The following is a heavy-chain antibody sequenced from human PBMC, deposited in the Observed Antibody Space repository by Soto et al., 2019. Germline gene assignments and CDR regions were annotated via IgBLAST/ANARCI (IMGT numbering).Heavy chain of an antibody. Sequence: EVQLVESGGGLVQPGGSLRLSCAASGFTVSSNYMSWVRQAPGKGLEWVSVIYSGGSTYYADSVEGRFTISRHNSKNTVYLQMNSLRAEDTAVYYGARGIAVAGTGNWFDPWGQGTLVTVSS. CDR1: GFTVSSNY. D-gene: IGHD6-19*01. J-gene: IGHJ5*02. V-gene: IGHV3-53*04. CDR2: IYSGGST. CDR3: ARGIAVAGTGNWFDP.